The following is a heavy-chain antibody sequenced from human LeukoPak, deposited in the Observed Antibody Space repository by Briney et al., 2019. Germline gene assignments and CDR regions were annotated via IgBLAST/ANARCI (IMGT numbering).Heavy chain of an antibody. V-gene: IGHV4-39*07. J-gene: IGHJ4*02. D-gene: IGHD1-26*01. CDR2: INHSGST. Sequence: SETLSLTCTVSGGSISSSSHYWSWIRQPPGKGLEWIGEINHSGSTNYNPSLKSRVTISVDTSKNQFSLKLSSVTAADTAVYYCARVEMSGSYNFDYWGQGTLVTVSS. CDR3: ARVEMSGSYNFDY. CDR1: GGSISSSSHY.